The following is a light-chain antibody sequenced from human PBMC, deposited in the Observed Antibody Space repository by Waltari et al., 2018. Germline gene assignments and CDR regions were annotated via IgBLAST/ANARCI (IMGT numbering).Light chain of an antibody. CDR1: QSVGSS. J-gene: IGKJ2*01. V-gene: IGKV3-11*01. Sequence: VVLSQSPAALSLSPGERATLSCRASQSVGSSLAWYQQKPGQAPRLLIYSASTRATGVPARFSGSGSGTDFTLTISSLESEDFAIYYCQQRSDWRYTFGQGTKLEIK. CDR2: SAS. CDR3: QQRSDWRYT.